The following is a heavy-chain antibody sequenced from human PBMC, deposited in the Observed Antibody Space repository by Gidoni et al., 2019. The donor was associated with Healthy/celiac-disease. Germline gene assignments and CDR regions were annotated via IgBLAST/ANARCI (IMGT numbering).Heavy chain of an antibody. Sequence: EVQLVESGGGLVQPGRSLRLSCTASGFTFGDYAMSWFRQAPGKGLEWVGFIRSKAYGGTTEYAASVKGRFTISRDDSKSIAYLQMNSLKTEDTAVYYCTRAGGGLAELWFPDYWGQGTLVTVSS. J-gene: IGHJ4*02. D-gene: IGHD5-18*01. V-gene: IGHV3-49*03. CDR2: IRSKAYGGTT. CDR3: TRAGGGLAELWFPDY. CDR1: GFTFGDYA.